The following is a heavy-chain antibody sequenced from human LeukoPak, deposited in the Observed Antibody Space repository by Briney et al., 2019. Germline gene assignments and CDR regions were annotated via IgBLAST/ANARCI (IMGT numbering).Heavy chain of an antibody. D-gene: IGHD6-19*01. CDR3: ARRVRSTGWYIFDF. V-gene: IGHV3-74*01. CDR1: GFTFSNHW. J-gene: IGHJ4*02. Sequence: GGSLGLPCAASGFTFSNHWMHWVRQAPGKGLVWVSRISGDGSSTSYADSVKGRFTISRDNAKNTLYLQMNSLRAEDTAVYYCARRVRSTGWYIFDFWGQGTLVTVSS. CDR2: ISGDGSST.